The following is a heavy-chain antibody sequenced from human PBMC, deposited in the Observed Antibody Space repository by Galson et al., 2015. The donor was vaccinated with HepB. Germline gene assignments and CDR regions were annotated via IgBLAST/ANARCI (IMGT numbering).Heavy chain of an antibody. V-gene: IGHV3-15*07. CDR3: TAQKLGRMGFGI. CDR2: IRTKTAGGTR. D-gene: IGHD7-27*01. CDR1: AFTCNNAW. Sequence: SPLLSCAASAFTCNNAWMNSVRQARGRRPECVRRIRTKTAGGTRDYTAPVKGRFTISRDDSKNTLNLQMTSLKTEDTAVYFVTAQKLGRMGFGIWGQGTMVTVSS. J-gene: IGHJ3*02.